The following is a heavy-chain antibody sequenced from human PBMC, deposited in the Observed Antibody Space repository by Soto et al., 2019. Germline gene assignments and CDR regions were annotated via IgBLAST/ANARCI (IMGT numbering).Heavy chain of an antibody. V-gene: IGHV2-5*02. CDR1: GFSLTTSGVG. Sequence: QITLKESGPTLVKSTQTLTLTCTFSGFSLTTSGVGVGWIRQPPGKALEWLALIYWDDDKRYSPSLKSRLTITKDTSKNQVVLMMTNMDPVETATYYCAHSLGEDWFDPWGQGTLVSVSS. J-gene: IGHJ5*02. CDR3: AHSLGEDWFDP. D-gene: IGHD3-16*01. CDR2: IYWDDDK.